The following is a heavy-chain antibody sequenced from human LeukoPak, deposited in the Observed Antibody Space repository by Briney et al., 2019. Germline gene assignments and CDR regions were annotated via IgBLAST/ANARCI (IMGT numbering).Heavy chain of an antibody. CDR3: ARDSIPSASGSYYFDN. Sequence: GGSLRLSCAASGFTFSTYGMHWVRQAPGKGLEWVAVICYDGSNKNYENSVKDRFTISRDNSKNTLYLQMNSLRAEDTAVYYCARDSIPSASGSYYFDNWGQGTLVTVSS. CDR1: GFTFSTYG. CDR2: ICYDGSNK. D-gene: IGHD3-10*01. V-gene: IGHV3-33*08. J-gene: IGHJ4*02.